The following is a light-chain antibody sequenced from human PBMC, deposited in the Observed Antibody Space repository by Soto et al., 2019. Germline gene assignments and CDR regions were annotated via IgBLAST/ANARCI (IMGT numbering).Light chain of an antibody. J-gene: IGKJ2*01. CDR1: QDINTW. CDR2: AAS. V-gene: IGKV1-12*01. CDR3: HQAHSFPHT. Sequence: DIQMTQSPSSVSASVGDRVTITCRASQDINTWIAWYQQKTRKAPKLLIFAASTLQSGVPTRFSGSRSGRDFTLTISSLQPEDVATYYCHQAHSFPHTFGQGTKLEIK.